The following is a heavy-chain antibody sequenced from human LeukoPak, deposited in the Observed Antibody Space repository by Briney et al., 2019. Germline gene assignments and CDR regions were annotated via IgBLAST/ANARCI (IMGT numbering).Heavy chain of an antibody. J-gene: IGHJ4*02. Sequence: SETLSLTCTASGYSISSGYYWGWVRQSPGKGLEWIGTIYHSGTTYYNPSIKGRLSISMDTSKNQFSLKLTSVTAADTAVYFCVRDLVVYGNIDYWGQGTLVTVSS. CDR2: IYHSGTT. V-gene: IGHV4-38-2*02. CDR3: VRDLVVYGNIDY. D-gene: IGHD2-8*02. CDR1: GYSISSGYY.